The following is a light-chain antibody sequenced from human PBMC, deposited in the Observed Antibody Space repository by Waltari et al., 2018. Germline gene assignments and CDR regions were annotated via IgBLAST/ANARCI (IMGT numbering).Light chain of an antibody. CDR2: DTS. CDR1: RF. J-gene: IGLJ3*02. V-gene: IGLV7-46*01. Sequence: RFPAWFQQKPGKVPKTMIFDTSNKHFWTPAPFSVSLLGGKAALTLSGAQPEDEAEDYCLLWYSGARWVFGGGTKLSVL. CDR3: LLWYSGARWV.